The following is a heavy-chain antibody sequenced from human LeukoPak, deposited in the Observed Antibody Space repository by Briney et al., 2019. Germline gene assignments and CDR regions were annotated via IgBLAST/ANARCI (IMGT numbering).Heavy chain of an antibody. CDR3: ARLAGGNSAFDI. Sequence: GESLKISCKASGFYFSGYWIAWVRQLPGKGLGCMGIVYPGDSASAYGPSFQGHVTISADKSTNSAYLQWVSLRASDSAMYYCARLAGGNSAFDIWGQGTMVTLSS. J-gene: IGHJ3*02. D-gene: IGHD4-23*01. CDR1: GFYFSGYW. V-gene: IGHV5-51*01. CDR2: VYPGDSAS.